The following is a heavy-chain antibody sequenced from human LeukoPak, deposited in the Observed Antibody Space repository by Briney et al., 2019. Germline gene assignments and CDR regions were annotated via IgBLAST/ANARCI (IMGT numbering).Heavy chain of an antibody. CDR1: GYTFTVYY. CDR3: ARGKVGVDWCFDI. J-gene: IGHJ2*01. V-gene: IGHV1-2*02. CDR2: ISPYNGGT. Sequence: ASVTVSFKSSGYTFTVYYVHWVRQAPGQGLEWIGSISPYNGGTKFAQNFQGRVSMTSDASISTASMELRSLTSDDTAVYYCARGKVGVDWCFDIWGRGTLVSVSS. D-gene: IGHD1-26*01.